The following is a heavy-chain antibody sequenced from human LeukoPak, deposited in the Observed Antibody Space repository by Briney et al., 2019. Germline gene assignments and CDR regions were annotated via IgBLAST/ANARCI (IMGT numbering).Heavy chain of an antibody. J-gene: IGHJ4*02. D-gene: IGHD3-3*01. CDR3: ATVREWLLSWYFDY. CDR1: GFTFSSYA. CDR2: ISYDGSNK. V-gene: IGHV3-30*04. Sequence: PGRSLRLSCAASGFTFSSYAMHWVRQAPGKGLEWVAVISYDGSNKYYADSVKGRFTISRDNSKNTLYLQMNSLRSEDTAVYYCATVREWLLSWYFDYWGQGTLVTVSS.